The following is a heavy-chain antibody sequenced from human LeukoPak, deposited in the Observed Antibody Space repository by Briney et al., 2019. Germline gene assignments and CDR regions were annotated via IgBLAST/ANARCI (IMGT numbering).Heavy chain of an antibody. CDR3: ARDQEGFDY. Sequence: ASVKVSCKASGYTFTSNYIHWVRQAPGQGLEWMGLIYPRDGSTSYAQKFQGRVTVARDTSTSTVHMELSGLRSEDTAVYYCARDQEGFDYWGQGTLVTVSS. V-gene: IGHV1-46*01. CDR2: IYPRDGST. J-gene: IGHJ4*02. CDR1: GYTFTSNY.